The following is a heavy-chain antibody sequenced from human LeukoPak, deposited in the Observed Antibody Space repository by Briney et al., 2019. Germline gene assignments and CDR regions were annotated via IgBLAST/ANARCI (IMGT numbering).Heavy chain of an antibody. J-gene: IGHJ4*02. V-gene: IGHV3-48*03. D-gene: IGHD3-22*01. CDR1: GFTCSSYE. Sequence: GRSLRLSCAATGFTCSSYEMNWVRQAPGKWLEWVSYISSSGSTIYYADSVKGRFTISRDNAKNSLYLQMNSLRAEDTAVYYCARGGSGYYYATDYWGQGTLVTVSS. CDR3: ARGGSGYYYATDY. CDR2: ISSSGSTI.